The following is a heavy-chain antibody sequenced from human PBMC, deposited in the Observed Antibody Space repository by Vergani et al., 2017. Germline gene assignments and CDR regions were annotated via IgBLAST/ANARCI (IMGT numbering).Heavy chain of an antibody. D-gene: IGHD6-19*01. Sequence: VQLVQSGAEVKKPGSSVKVSCKASGGTFSSYAISWVRQAPGQGLEWMGGIIPIFGTANYAQKFQGRVTITADESTSTAYMELSSLRSEDTAVYYCARGSYSSGWHAFDYWGQGTLVTVSS. CDR1: GGTFSSYA. CDR3: ARGSYSSGWHAFDY. J-gene: IGHJ4*02. V-gene: IGHV1-69*01. CDR2: IIPIFGTA.